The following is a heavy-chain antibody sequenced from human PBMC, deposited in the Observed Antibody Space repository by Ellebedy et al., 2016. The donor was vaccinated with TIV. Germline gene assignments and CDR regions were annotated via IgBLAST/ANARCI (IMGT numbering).Heavy chain of an antibody. J-gene: IGHJ3*02. CDR3: ANWDYSGSYSLLDAFDI. D-gene: IGHD1-26*01. CDR2: IRSSSSYV. CDR1: GSTFSSYS. Sequence: GGSLRLSCAASGSTFSSYSMNWVRQAPGKGLEWVSFIRSSSSYVDYADSVKGRFTISRDNAKNSLYLQMNSLRAEETAVYYCANWDYSGSYSLLDAFDIWGKGTMVTVSS. V-gene: IGHV3-21*01.